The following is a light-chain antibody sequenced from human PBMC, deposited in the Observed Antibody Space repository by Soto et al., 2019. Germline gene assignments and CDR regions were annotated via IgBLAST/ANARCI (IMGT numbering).Light chain of an antibody. CDR2: GAF. V-gene: IGKV1-17*03. CDR1: QGINDN. Sequence: DIQITQSPSAMSASVGDRVTITCRASQGINDNLAWFQQKPGQVPKRLIYGAFSLQRGVPSRFSGSGSGTEFTLTISSLQPEDFATYYCLKHNTFPWKFGQGTKVDIK. CDR3: LKHNTFPWK. J-gene: IGKJ1*01.